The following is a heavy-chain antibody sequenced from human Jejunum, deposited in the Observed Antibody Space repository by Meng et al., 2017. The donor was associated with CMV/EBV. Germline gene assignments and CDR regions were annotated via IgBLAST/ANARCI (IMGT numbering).Heavy chain of an antibody. Sequence: TISKFALGWARRAPGKGLEWGSAISGGRTYTNTVNSMKGRFTFSRDNSENTLYLQMDGLTADDTAVYYCAKYGRNRNWNYGEMDYWGQGTLVTVSS. J-gene: IGHJ4*02. D-gene: IGHD1-7*01. CDR1: TISKFA. V-gene: IGHV3-23*01. CDR2: ISGGRTYT. CDR3: AKYGRNRNWNYGEMDY.